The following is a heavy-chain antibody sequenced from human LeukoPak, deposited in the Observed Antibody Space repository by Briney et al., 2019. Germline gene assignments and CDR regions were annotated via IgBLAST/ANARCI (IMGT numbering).Heavy chain of an antibody. CDR3: ASELDLPTNWAFDY. D-gene: IGHD7-27*01. CDR1: GFTFSSYW. CDR2: IKQDGSEE. Sequence: GGSLRLSCAASGFTFSSYWMSWVRQAPGKGLEWVANIKQDGSEEYYADSVKGRFTISRDNAKNSLYLQMNSLGAEDTAVYYCASELDLPTNWAFDYWGQGALVTVSS. V-gene: IGHV3-7*03. J-gene: IGHJ4*02.